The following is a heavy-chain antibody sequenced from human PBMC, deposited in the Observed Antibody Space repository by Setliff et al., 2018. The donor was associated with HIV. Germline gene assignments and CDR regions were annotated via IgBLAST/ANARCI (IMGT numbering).Heavy chain of an antibody. CDR3: ARDVYYYFYMDV. CDR1: GATFSSYA. CDR2: IIPIFGSP. J-gene: IGHJ6*03. V-gene: IGHV1-69*06. Sequence: SVQVSCKAYGATFSSYAIRWVRQAPGQGLEWMGRIIPIFGSPNDAQTFQGRVTITEDKSTSTAYMELSSLRSEDTAVYYCARDVYYYFYMDVWGKGTTVTVSS.